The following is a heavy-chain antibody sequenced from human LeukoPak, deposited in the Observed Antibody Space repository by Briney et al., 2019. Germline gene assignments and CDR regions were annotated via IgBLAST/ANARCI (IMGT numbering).Heavy chain of an antibody. CDR1: GFPFSDYG. CDR2: ISHDGNNK. D-gene: IGHD6-13*01. V-gene: IGHV3-30*03. Sequence: GGSLRLSCAASGFPFSDYGMYWVRQAPGKGLEWLAVISHDGNNKYYADSVKGRFTISRDNAKNSLYLQMNSLRAEDTAVYYCARDSSSSWFNWFDPWGQGTLVTVSS. J-gene: IGHJ5*02. CDR3: ARDSSSSWFNWFDP.